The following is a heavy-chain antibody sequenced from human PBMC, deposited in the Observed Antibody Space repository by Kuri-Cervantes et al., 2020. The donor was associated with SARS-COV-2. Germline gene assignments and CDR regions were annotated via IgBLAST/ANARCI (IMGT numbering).Heavy chain of an antibody. D-gene: IGHD6-6*01. CDR3: ARDHSSSSIYYYMDV. CDR1: GFTFSSYG. V-gene: IGHV3-23*01. CDR2: ISGRGGST. Sequence: GESLKISCAASGFTFSSYGMHWVRQAPGKGLEWVSAISGRGGSTYYADSVKGRFTISRDTSKNTLYLQMNSLRAEDTAVYYCARDHSSSSIYYYMDVWGKGTTVTVSS. J-gene: IGHJ6*03.